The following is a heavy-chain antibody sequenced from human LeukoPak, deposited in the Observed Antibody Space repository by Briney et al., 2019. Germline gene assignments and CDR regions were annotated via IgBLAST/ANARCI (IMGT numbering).Heavy chain of an antibody. D-gene: IGHD3-10*01. J-gene: IGHJ6*02. CDR3: ARDGPGLWFGELEDYSYGMDV. V-gene: IGHV4-4*07. Sequence: PSETLSLTCTVSGGSISSYYWSWIRQPAGKGLEWIGRIYTSGSTNYNPSLKSRVTMSVDTSKNQFSLKLSSVTAADTAVYYCARDGPGLWFGELEDYSYGMDVWGQGTAVTVSS. CDR2: IYTSGST. CDR1: GGSISSYY.